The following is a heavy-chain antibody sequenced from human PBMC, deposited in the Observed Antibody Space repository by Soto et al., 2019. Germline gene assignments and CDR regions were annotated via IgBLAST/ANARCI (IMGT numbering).Heavy chain of an antibody. CDR2: IYYSGST. CDR3: ARDLAAAGLPGWFDP. Sequence: QVQLQESGPGLVKPSQTLSLTCTVSGGSISSGGYYWSWIRQHPGKGLEWIGYIYYSGSTYYNPSLKSRVTISVDTSKNQFSLKLSSVTAADTAVDYCARDLAAAGLPGWFDPWGQGTLVTVSS. J-gene: IGHJ5*02. D-gene: IGHD6-13*01. CDR1: GGSISSGGYY. V-gene: IGHV4-31*03.